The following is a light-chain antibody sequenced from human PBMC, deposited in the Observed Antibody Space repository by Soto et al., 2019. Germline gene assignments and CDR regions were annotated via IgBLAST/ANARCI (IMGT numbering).Light chain of an antibody. CDR3: NSYTNSSAVV. CDR1: RDDIGAYDY. Sequence: SVLTHPASLSGSPGQSITISCAVTRDDIGAYDYVSWYQQHPGNAPKLLVYEVTNRPSGVSDRFSGSKSGNTASLTISGLQAEDEADYYCNSYTNSSAVVFGGGTKVTGL. CDR2: EVT. J-gene: IGLJ2*01. V-gene: IGLV2-14*01.